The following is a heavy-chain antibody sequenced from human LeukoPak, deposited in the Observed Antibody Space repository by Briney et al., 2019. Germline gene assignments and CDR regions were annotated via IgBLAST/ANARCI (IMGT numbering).Heavy chain of an antibody. CDR1: GFTLSSYA. J-gene: IGHJ4*02. D-gene: IGHD3-22*01. Sequence: PGGSLRLSCAASGFTLSSYAMSWVRQAPGKGLEWVSGISGSGDNTYYADSVKGRFTISRDNSKNTLYVQVNSLGTEDTAAYYCAKGSYYDSSGSLYFDYWGQGTLVTVSS. V-gene: IGHV3-23*01. CDR3: AKGSYYDSSGSLYFDY. CDR2: ISGSGDNT.